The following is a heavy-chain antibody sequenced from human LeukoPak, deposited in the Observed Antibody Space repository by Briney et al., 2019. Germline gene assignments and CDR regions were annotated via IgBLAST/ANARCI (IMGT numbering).Heavy chain of an antibody. CDR2: ILDSGSA. Sequence: SETLSLTCTVSGGSISSSASYWGWIRQPPGKGLEWIGSILDSGSAYSNPSLKNRVTISVDKSESQLSLRLTSVTAADTAVYYCGRRSYGIGFDPWGQGTLVTVSS. J-gene: IGHJ5*02. CDR1: GGSISSSASY. D-gene: IGHD2-21*01. CDR3: GRRSYGIGFDP. V-gene: IGHV4-39*01.